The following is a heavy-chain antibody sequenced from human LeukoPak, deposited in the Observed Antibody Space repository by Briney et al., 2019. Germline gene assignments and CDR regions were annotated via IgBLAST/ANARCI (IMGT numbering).Heavy chain of an antibody. CDR2: IYSGGAT. CDR1: GFTFSDYY. J-gene: IGHJ4*02. D-gene: IGHD5-12*01. V-gene: IGHV3-66*01. CDR3: ARSAGIAATIVLGY. Sequence: QSGGSLRLSCAASGFTFSDYYMSWVRQAPGKGLEWVSIIYSGGATSYADSVKGRFTISRDNSKNTLYLQMSSLRAEDTAVYYCARSAGIAATIVLGYWGQGTLVTVSS.